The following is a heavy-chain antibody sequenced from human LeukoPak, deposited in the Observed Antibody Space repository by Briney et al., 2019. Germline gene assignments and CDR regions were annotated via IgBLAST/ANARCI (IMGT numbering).Heavy chain of an antibody. J-gene: IGHJ4*02. Sequence: GGSLRLSCAASGFTFSSYSINWVRQAPGKGLEWVSSISSSSSYIYYADSVKGRFTISRDNAKNSLYLQMNSLRAEDTAVYYCARDLVIYDSSGYYYFDYWGQGTLVTVSS. V-gene: IGHV3-21*01. D-gene: IGHD3-22*01. CDR3: ARDLVIYDSSGYYYFDY. CDR2: ISSSSSYI. CDR1: GFTFSSYS.